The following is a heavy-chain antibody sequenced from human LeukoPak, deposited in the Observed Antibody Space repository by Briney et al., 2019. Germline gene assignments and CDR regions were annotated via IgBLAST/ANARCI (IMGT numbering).Heavy chain of an antibody. J-gene: IGHJ6*02. D-gene: IGHD2-2*01. CDR1: GGTFSSYT. Sequence: SVKVSCKASGGTFSSYTISWVRQAPGQGLEWMGRIIPILGIANYAQKFQGRVTITADKSTSTAYMELSSLRSEDTAVYYCASSPLVVVPAAMDYYYGMDVWGQGTTVTVPS. V-gene: IGHV1-69*02. CDR2: IIPILGIA. CDR3: ASSPLVVVPAAMDYYYGMDV.